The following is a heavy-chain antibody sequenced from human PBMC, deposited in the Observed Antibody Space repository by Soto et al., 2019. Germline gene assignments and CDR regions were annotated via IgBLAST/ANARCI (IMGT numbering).Heavy chain of an antibody. J-gene: IGHJ4*02. V-gene: IGHV3-7*01. CDR2: IKQDGSQN. CDR1: GFPFSNYW. CDR3: ARDHINGWKFDY. D-gene: IGHD6-19*01. Sequence: GGSLRLSCSGSGFPFSNYWMTWVREAPGKGLEWVANIKQDGSQNYYVGSVTGRFTTSRDNTKNSFYLQMNRLRAEDKAVYYCARDHINGWKFDYSRRGTLVTVSS.